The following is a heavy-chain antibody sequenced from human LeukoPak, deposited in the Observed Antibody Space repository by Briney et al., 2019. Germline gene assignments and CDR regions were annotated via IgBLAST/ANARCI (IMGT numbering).Heavy chain of an antibody. Sequence: PSETLSLTCSVSGASVSSGGYYWGWIRLSPGKGLEWIGSMYDSGSSNYNPSLRSRVTIRIDTSKNQFSLRLSSVTASDTAMYYCARHVGAGAPGYYMDVWGKGTTVIVSS. CDR2: MYDSGSS. D-gene: IGHD1-26*01. V-gene: IGHV4-39*01. CDR3: ARHVGAGAPGYYMDV. CDR1: GASVSSGGYY. J-gene: IGHJ6*03.